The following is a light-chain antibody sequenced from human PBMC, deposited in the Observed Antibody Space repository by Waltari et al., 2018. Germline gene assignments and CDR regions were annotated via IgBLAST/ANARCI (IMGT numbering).Light chain of an antibody. V-gene: IGLV2-8*01. CDR3: SSYAGSDNLV. CDR2: EVS. J-gene: IGLJ2*01. Sequence: QSALTQPPSASLSPAQSLTIPCTQSSNHVGPYNSGSWFQPHPGKAPKVMIYEVSRRTSGVPARFSGSKSGNTASLTVAGLQAEDEADYYCSSYAGSDNLVFGGGTKLTVL. CDR1: SNHVGPYNS.